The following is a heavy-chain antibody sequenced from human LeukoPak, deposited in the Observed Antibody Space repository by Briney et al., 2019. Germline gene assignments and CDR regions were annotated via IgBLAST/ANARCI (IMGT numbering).Heavy chain of an antibody. J-gene: IGHJ5*02. Sequence: ASVKVSCKASGYSFSICDINWVRQAAGQGLEWMGWMNPNSGNTGYAQKFQGRVTMTRDTSISTVYMELSSLRSEDTAVYYCARVPRWSPPTWGQGTLVTVSS. D-gene: IGHD2-15*01. CDR2: MNPNSGNT. CDR1: GYSFSICD. CDR3: ARVPRWSPPT. V-gene: IGHV1-8*01.